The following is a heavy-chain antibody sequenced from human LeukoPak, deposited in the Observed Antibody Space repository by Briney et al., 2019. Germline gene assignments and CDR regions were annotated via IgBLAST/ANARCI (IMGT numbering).Heavy chain of an antibody. CDR1: GGSFSGYY. CDR3: ARGPMYYYDSSGYPG. Sequence: SETLSLTCAVYGGSFSGYYWSWIRQPPGKGLEWIGEINHSGSTNYNPSLKSRVTISVDTSKNQFSLKLSSVTAADTAVYYCARGPMYYYDSSGYPGWGQGTLVTVSS. D-gene: IGHD3-22*01. CDR2: INHSGST. J-gene: IGHJ4*02. V-gene: IGHV4-34*01.